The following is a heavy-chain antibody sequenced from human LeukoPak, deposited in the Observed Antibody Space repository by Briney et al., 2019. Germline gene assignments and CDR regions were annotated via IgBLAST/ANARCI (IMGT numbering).Heavy chain of an antibody. J-gene: IGHJ4*02. CDR2: IYYSGST. Sequence: SSETLSLTCTVSGGSISSSSYYWGWIRQPPGKGLEWIGSIYYSGSTYYNPSLKGRVTISVDTSKNQFSLKLSSVTAADTAVYYCARDMGVDYFDYWGQGTLVTVSS. V-gene: IGHV4-39*02. D-gene: IGHD3-16*01. CDR1: GGSISSSSYY. CDR3: ARDMGVDYFDY.